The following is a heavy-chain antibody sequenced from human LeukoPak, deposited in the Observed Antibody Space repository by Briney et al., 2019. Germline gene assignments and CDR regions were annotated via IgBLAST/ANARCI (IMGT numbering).Heavy chain of an antibody. D-gene: IGHD3-3*01. CDR3: ARDYFADFWSGTLDY. CDR1: GFTFSRYA. V-gene: IGHV3-30*01. J-gene: IGHJ4*02. Sequence: GRSLRLSCAASGFTFSRYAMHWVRQAPGKGLEWVAVISYDGSNKYYADSVKGRFTISRDNSKNTLYLQMNSLRAEDTAVYYCARDYFADFWSGTLDYWGQGTLVTVSS. CDR2: ISYDGSNK.